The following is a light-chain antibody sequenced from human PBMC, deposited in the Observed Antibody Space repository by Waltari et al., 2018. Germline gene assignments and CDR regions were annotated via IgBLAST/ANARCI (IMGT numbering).Light chain of an antibody. V-gene: IGKV1-12*01. CDR1: QGISNW. Sequence: DIQMTQSPSSLSASVGDRVTITCQARQGISNWLAWYQQKPGKAPKLLISAASSLQSGVPSRFSGSGSGTEFTLTISSLQPEDFATYYCQQYYSYPRTFGQGTKVEI. CDR2: AAS. CDR3: QQYYSYPRT. J-gene: IGKJ1*01.